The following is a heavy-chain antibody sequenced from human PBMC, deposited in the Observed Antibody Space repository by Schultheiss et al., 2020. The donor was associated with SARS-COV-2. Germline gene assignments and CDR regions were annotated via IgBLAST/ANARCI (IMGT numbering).Heavy chain of an antibody. CDR3: AQGDKTGYYGLNWFDP. CDR2: INPNSGGT. D-gene: IGHD3-9*01. Sequence: ASVKVSCKASGGTFSSYTISWVRQAPGQGLEWMGWINPNSGGTNYAQKFQGRVTMTRDTSISTAYMELSRLRSDDTALYYCAQGDKTGYYGLNWFDPWGQGTLVTVSS. V-gene: IGHV1-2*02. CDR1: GGTFSSYT. J-gene: IGHJ5*02.